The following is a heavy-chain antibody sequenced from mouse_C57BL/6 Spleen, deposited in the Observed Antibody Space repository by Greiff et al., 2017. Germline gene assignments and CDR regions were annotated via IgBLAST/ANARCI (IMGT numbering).Heavy chain of an antibody. J-gene: IGHJ4*01. Sequence: VQLQQPGAELVKPGASVKLSCKASGYTFTSYWMHWVKQRPGHGLEWIGMIHPKSGSTNYNEKFKSKAILTVDNSFSTAYMQLSSLTSEDSAVYYSARGGSSGYAMDDWGQGTSVTVSS. CDR3: ARGGSSGYAMDD. V-gene: IGHV1-64*01. CDR1: GYTFTSYW. CDR2: IHPKSGST. D-gene: IGHD3-2*02.